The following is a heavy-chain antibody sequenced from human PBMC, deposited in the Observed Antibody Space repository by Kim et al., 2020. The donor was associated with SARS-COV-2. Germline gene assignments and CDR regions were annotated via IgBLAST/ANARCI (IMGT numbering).Heavy chain of an antibody. D-gene: IGHD3-16*02. Sequence: ASVKVSCKASGYTFTSYGITWVRQAPGQGLEWMGWISGHNGNTNYARKFQGRVTMTTETSTTTAYMELRSLTSDDTAVYYCARDEHNLGGYRDYWGQGTLVTVSS. CDR1: GYTFTSYG. J-gene: IGHJ4*02. V-gene: IGHV1-18*01. CDR3: ARDEHNLGGYRDY. CDR2: ISGHNGNT.